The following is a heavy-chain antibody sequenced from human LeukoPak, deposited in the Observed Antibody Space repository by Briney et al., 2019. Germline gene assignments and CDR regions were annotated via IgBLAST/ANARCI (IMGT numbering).Heavy chain of an antibody. CDR1: GFTYTSYG. D-gene: IGHD1-26*01. Sequence: GGSLRLSCTASGFTYTSYGMTWVRQAPGKGLEWVSGISGSGSRTDYADSVKGRFTISRDDAKNTLYLQMNSLRAEDTAAYYCAKGSREWELLDAFDIWGQGTMVTVSS. V-gene: IGHV3-23*01. CDR3: AKGSREWELLDAFDI. CDR2: ISGSGSRT. J-gene: IGHJ3*02.